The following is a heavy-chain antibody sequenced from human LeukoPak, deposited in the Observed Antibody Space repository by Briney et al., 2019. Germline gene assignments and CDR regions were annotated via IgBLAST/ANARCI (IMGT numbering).Heavy chain of an antibody. CDR2: ISYSGST. D-gene: IGHD3-16*02. CDR3: AKYVWGSYPTFEDY. V-gene: IGHV4-59*01. J-gene: IGHJ4*02. CDR1: GGSISSYY. Sequence: SETLSLTCTVSGGSISSYYWSWLRQPPGKGLEWIGYISYSGSTNYNPSLKSRVTISVDTSKNQFSLKLSSVTAADTAVYYCAKYVWGSYPTFEDYWGQGTLVTVSS.